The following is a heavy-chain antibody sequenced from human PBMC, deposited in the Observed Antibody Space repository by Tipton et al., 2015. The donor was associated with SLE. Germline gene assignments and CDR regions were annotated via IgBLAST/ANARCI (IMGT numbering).Heavy chain of an antibody. CDR3: AAVLRFLEWYFDY. CDR1: GYTFTSYG. V-gene: IGHV1-69*13. Sequence: QSGPEVKKPGASVKVSCKASGYTFTSYGISWVRQAPGQGLEWMGGIIPIFGTANYAQKFQGRVTITADESTSTAYMELSSLRSEDTAVYYCAAVLRFLEWYFDYWGQGTLVTVSS. D-gene: IGHD3-3*01. J-gene: IGHJ4*02. CDR2: IIPIFGTA.